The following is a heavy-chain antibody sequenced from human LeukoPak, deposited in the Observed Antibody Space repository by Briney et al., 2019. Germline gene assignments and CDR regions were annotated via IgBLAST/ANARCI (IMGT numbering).Heavy chain of an antibody. CDR1: GGSINSHSYY. D-gene: IGHD5-24*01. CDR2: VYYDGTS. V-gene: IGHV4-39*01. Sequence: KPSETLSLTCTVSGGSINSHSYYWGWIRQPPGKGLEWIGSVYYDGTSYSNPSLKSRVAVFVDTSRDQFSLDLSSVTAADTALYYCVRHISTNTGYFDSCGQGTLVSVSS. J-gene: IGHJ4*02. CDR3: VRHISTNTGYFDS.